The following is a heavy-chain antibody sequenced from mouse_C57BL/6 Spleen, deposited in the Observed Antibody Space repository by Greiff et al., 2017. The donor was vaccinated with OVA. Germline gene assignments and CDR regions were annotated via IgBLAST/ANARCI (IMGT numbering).Heavy chain of an antibody. Sequence: EVMLVESEGGLVQPGSSMKLSCTASGFTFSDYYMAWVRQVPEKGLEWVANIKYDGSSTYYLDSLKSRFIISRDNAKNILYLQMSSLKSEDTATYYCARLLGSYFDVWGTGTTVTVSS. CDR2: IKYDGSST. J-gene: IGHJ1*03. D-gene: IGHD2-12*01. V-gene: IGHV5-16*01. CDR1: GFTFSDYY. CDR3: ARLLGSYFDV.